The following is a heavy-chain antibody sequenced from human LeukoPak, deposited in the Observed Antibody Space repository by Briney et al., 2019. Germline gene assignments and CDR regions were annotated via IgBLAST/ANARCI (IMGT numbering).Heavy chain of an antibody. J-gene: IGHJ4*02. CDR2: IYTSVST. Sequence: SETLSLTCTVSGGSISSGSYYWSWIRQPAGKGLEWIGRIYTSVSTNYNPSLKSRVTISVDTSKNQFSLKLSSVTAADTAVYYCARGYSSSSKGDFDYWGQGTLVTVSS. CDR1: GGSISSGSYY. V-gene: IGHV4-61*02. D-gene: IGHD6-6*01. CDR3: ARGYSSSSKGDFDY.